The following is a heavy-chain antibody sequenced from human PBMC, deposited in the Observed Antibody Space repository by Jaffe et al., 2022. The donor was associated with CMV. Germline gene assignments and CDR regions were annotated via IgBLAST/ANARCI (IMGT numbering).Heavy chain of an antibody. CDR3: ARDGGYIVGATTYFDY. D-gene: IGHD1-26*01. CDR2: IYSGGST. CDR1: GFTVSSNY. V-gene: IGHV3-66*01. J-gene: IGHJ4*02. Sequence: EVQLVESGGGLVQPGGSLRLSCAASGFTVSSNYMSWVRQAPGKGLEWVSVIYSGGSTYYADSVKGRFTISRDNSKNTLYLQMNSLRAEDTAVYYCARDGGYIVGATTYFDYWGQGTLVTVSS.